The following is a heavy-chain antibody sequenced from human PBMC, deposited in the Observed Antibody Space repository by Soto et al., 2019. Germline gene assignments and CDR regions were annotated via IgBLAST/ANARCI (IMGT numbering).Heavy chain of an antibody. V-gene: IGHV3-74*01. Sequence: GGSLRLSCAASGFTFSTFWMHWVRQAPGKGLVWVSRISSDGSRTSYADSVKGRFTISRDNAKNTLYLQMNSLRAEDTAIYYCARVYSSLSSYDYWGQGTLVTVS. CDR1: GFTFSTFW. CDR2: ISSDGSRT. D-gene: IGHD5-18*01. J-gene: IGHJ4*02. CDR3: ARVYSSLSSYDY.